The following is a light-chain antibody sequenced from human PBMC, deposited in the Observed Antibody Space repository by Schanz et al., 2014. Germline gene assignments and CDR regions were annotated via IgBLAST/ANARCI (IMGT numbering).Light chain of an antibody. CDR1: SSDVGGYNF. CDR2: EVS. Sequence: QSVLTQPPSASGSPGQSVTISCTGTSSDVGGYNFVSGYQQHPGKAPKLMIYEVSNRPSGVPDRFSGSKSGNTASLTVSGLQAEDEADYYCSSYAASKFAVFGGGANLTVL. J-gene: IGLJ2*01. V-gene: IGLV2-8*01. CDR3: SSYAASKFAV.